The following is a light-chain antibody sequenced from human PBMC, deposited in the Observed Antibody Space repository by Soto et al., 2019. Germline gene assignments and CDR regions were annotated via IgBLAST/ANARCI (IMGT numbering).Light chain of an antibody. V-gene: IGKV1-5*03. J-gene: IGKJ1*01. CDR3: QQYNSYSWT. CDR1: QSISSW. CDR2: KAS. Sequence: EIDLTQSPSSLSASVGDRVTITCRASQSISSWLAWYQQKPGKAPKLLIYKASSLESGVPSRFSGSGSGTEFTLTISSLQPDDFATYYCQQYNSYSWTFGQGTKVDIK.